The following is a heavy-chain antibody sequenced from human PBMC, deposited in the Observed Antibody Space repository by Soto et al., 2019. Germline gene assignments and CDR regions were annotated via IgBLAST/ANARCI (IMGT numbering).Heavy chain of an antibody. CDR3: ARDRIVGATGAFDI. J-gene: IGHJ3*02. Sequence: GASVKVSCKASGYTFTSYGISWVRQAPGQGLVWMVWISAYNGNTNYAQKLQGRVTMTTDTSTSTAYLELRSLRSDDTAVYYCARDRIVGATGAFDIRGQGTMVTVSS. D-gene: IGHD1-26*01. CDR1: GYTFTSYG. CDR2: ISAYNGNT. V-gene: IGHV1-18*01.